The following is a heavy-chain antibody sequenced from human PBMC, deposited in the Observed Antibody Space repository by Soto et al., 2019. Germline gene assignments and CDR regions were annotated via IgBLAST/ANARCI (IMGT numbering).Heavy chain of an antibody. J-gene: IGHJ6*02. Sequence: QVHLVQSGAEVKKPGSSARVSCKTSGGTFSSYSFTWVRQAPGQGLEWMGEIIPILNTANFAQKFQSRVTITADEPKSTVYMDLSSLSPDDTAVYYCARVDYESTYGFYYYGLDVWGQGTTVTVSS. CDR3: ARVDYESTYGFYYYGLDV. V-gene: IGHV1-69*01. D-gene: IGHD3-10*01. CDR2: IIPILNTA. CDR1: GGTFSSYS.